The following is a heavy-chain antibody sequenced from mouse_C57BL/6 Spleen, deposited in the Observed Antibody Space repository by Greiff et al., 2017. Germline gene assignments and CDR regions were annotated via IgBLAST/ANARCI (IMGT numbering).Heavy chain of an antibody. V-gene: IGHV3-6*01. CDR3: ARTGLGGDFDY. Sequence: VQLKESGPGLVKPSQSLSLTCSVTGYSITSGYYWNWIRQFPGNKLEWMGYISYDGSNNYNPSLKNRISITRDTSKNQFFLKLNSVTTEDTATYYCARTGLGGDFDYWGQGTTLTVSS. CDR2: ISYDGSN. CDR1: GYSITSGYY. D-gene: IGHD3-3*01. J-gene: IGHJ2*01.